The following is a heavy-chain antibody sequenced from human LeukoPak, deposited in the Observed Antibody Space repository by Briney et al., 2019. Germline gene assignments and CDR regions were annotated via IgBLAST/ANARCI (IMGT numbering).Heavy chain of an antibody. D-gene: IGHD3-22*01. J-gene: IGHJ4*02. CDR1: GGSISSYY. V-gene: IGHV4-59*01. CDR3: AREERNYYDSSGPFDY. Sequence: PSDPLSLTCTVSGGSISSYYWSWIRQPPGKGLEWIGYIYYSGSTNYNPSLKSRVTISVDTSKNQFSLTLSSVTAADTAVYYCAREERNYYDSSGPFDYWGQGTLVTVSS. CDR2: IYYSGST.